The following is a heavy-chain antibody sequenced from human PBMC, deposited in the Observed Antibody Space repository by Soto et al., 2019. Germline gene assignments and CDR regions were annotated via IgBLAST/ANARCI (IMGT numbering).Heavy chain of an antibody. CDR2: IYYSGST. CDR3: ARSDGRY. Sequence: TSETLSLTCTVSGGSISSSSYYWSWIRQPPGKGLEWIGYIYYSGSTNYNPSLKIRVTISVDTSKNQFSLKLSSVTAADTAVYYCARSDGRYWGQGTLVTVSS. J-gene: IGHJ4*02. CDR1: GGSISSSSYY. V-gene: IGHV4-61*01.